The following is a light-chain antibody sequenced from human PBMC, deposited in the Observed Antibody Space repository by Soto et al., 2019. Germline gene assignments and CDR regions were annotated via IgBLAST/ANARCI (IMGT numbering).Light chain of an antibody. V-gene: IGKV3-11*01. CDR1: QSVSSY. J-gene: IGKJ4*01. CDR2: DAS. CDR3: QQRSNWLD. Sequence: EIVLTQSPATLSLSPGERATLSCRASQSVSSYLAWYQQKPGQAPRLLIYDASNRATGIPARFSGSGSGTDFTLTISRLEPEDFAVYYCQQRSNWLDFCGGTKGDI.